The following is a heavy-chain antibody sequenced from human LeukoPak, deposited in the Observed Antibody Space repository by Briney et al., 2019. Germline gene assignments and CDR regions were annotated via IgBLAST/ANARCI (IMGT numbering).Heavy chain of an antibody. Sequence: SESLSLTCTVSGGSMSPYHWGWIRQPPGKGLEWTGYIYYSGSTNYNPSLNSRVTISVDTSKNQFSLRLSSETAADTAIYYCARAVSGRFDYWGQGTLVTVSS. D-gene: IGHD6-19*01. J-gene: IGHJ4*02. CDR3: ARAVSGRFDY. V-gene: IGHV4-59*08. CDR1: GGSMSPYH. CDR2: IYYSGST.